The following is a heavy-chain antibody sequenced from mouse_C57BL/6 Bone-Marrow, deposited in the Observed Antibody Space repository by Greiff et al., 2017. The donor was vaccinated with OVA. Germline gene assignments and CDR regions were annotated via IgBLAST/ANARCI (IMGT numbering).Heavy chain of an antibody. CDR2: IYPSDSET. Sequence: QVQLQQPGAELVRPGSSVKLSCKASGYTFTSYWMDWVKQRPGQGLEWIGNIYPSDSETHYNQKFKDKATLTVDKSYRTAYMQLSSLTSEDSAVYYCARRPAFAYWGQGTLVTVSA. CDR3: ARRPAFAY. V-gene: IGHV1-61*01. CDR1: GYTFTSYW. J-gene: IGHJ3*01.